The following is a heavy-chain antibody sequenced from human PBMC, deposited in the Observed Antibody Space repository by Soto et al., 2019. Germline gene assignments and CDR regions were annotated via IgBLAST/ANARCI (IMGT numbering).Heavy chain of an antibody. CDR3: ASNTAMDHDAFDI. CDR2: IWYDGSNK. D-gene: IGHD5-18*01. V-gene: IGHV3-33*01. J-gene: IGHJ3*02. CDR1: GFTFSSYG. Sequence: GGSLRLSCAASGFTFSSYGMHWVRQAPGKGLEWVAVIWYDGSNKYYADSVKGRFTISRDNSKNTLYLQMNSLGAEDTAVYYCASNTAMDHDAFDIWGQGTMVTVSS.